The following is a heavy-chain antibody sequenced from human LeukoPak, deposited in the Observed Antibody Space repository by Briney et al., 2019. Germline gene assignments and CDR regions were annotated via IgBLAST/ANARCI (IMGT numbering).Heavy chain of an antibody. D-gene: IGHD4-17*01. CDR2: FNPKDGET. CDR3: AKIAHYSAYSYY. CDR1: GYTLTELS. V-gene: IGHV1-24*01. J-gene: IGHJ4*02. Sequence: ASVKVSCKVSGYTLTELSIHWVRQAPGKGLEWMGGFNPKDGETIYAREFQGRVTMTEDTSTDTAYMELSSLRSEDTAVYYCAKIAHYSAYSYYWGQGTLVTVSS.